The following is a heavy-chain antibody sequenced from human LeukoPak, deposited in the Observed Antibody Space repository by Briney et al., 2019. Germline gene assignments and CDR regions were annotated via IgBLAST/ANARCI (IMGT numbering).Heavy chain of an antibody. CDR2: IHPGDSDT. V-gene: IGHV5-51*01. D-gene: IGHD3-10*01. J-gene: IGHJ5*02. Sequence: GESLKISCQGSGYSFTSYWIAWVRQMPGKGLEWMGIIHPGDSDTRYSPSFQGQVTISADKSISTAYLQWRSLKASDTAMYYCARMVRGVDNWFDPWGQGTLVTVSS. CDR3: ARMVRGVDNWFDP. CDR1: GYSFTSYW.